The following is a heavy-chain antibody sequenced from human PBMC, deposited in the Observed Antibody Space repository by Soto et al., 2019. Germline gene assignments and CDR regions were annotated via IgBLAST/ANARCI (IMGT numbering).Heavy chain of an antibody. CDR3: ARALVGCSSTSCYLFDY. J-gene: IGHJ4*02. CDR1: GGSISSYY. Sequence: PSETLSLTCTVSGGSISSYYWSWIRQPPGKGLEWIGYIYYSGSTNYNPSLKSRVTISVDTSKNQFSLKLSSVTAADTAVYYCARALVGCSSTSCYLFDYWGQGTLVTVS. V-gene: IGHV4-59*01. D-gene: IGHD2-2*01. CDR2: IYYSGST.